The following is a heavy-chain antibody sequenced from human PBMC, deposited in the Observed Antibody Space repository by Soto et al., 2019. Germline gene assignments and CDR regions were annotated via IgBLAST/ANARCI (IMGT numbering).Heavy chain of an antibody. CDR1: GFTFSDYY. J-gene: IGHJ6*02. V-gene: IGHV3-11*06. CDR3: ARPQLYYDIFDYGMDV. Sequence: GGSLRLSCAASGFTFSDYYMSWIRQAPGKGLEWVSYISSSSSYTNYADSVKGRFTISRDNAKNSLYLQMNSLRAEDTAVYYCARPQLYYDIFDYGMDVWGQGTTVTVSS. D-gene: IGHD3-9*01. CDR2: ISSSSSYT.